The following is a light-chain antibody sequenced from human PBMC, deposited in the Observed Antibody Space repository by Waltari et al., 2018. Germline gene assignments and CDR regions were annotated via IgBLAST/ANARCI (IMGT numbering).Light chain of an antibody. J-gene: IGKJ2*01. Sequence: DIQMTQSPSSLSASVGDRVIITCRTSETISTYLSWYQQKPGKAPKLVIYGTSSLHNGVPSRFSGSGSGTDFTLTISSLQPEDFATYYCHQSYTMPNTFGPGTKVEIK. CDR1: ETISTY. CDR3: HQSYTMPNT. CDR2: GTS. V-gene: IGKV1-39*01.